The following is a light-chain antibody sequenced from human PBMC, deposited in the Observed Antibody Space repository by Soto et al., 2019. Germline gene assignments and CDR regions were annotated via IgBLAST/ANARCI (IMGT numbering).Light chain of an antibody. J-gene: IGLJ1*01. CDR2: DVG. V-gene: IGLV2-14*01. CDR1: SSDVGGYNY. Sequence: QSVLTQPPSASGSPGQSVTISCTGTSSDVGGYNYVSWYQQHPGKAPKLMIYDVGDRPSGVSYRFSGSKSGNTASLTISGLQAADEADYFCSSFTSSMTNVFGSGTKVTVL. CDR3: SSFTSSMTNV.